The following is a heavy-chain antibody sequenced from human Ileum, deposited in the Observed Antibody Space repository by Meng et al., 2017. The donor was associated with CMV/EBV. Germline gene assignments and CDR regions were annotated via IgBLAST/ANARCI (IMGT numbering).Heavy chain of an antibody. D-gene: IGHD6-6*01. CDR3: ARLIAARRIDY. Sequence: CTVSGGSISSGGHYWSWIRQDPGKGLEWIGYIDYSGSTYYNPSLKSRITISVDTSKNQFSLKLTSVTAADTAVHYCARLIAARRIDYWGQGTLVTVSS. V-gene: IGHV4-31*03. CDR1: GGSISSGGHY. CDR2: IDYSGST. J-gene: IGHJ4*02.